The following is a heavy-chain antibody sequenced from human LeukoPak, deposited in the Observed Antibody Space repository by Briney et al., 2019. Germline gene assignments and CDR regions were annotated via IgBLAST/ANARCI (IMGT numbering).Heavy chain of an antibody. Sequence: PSGTLSLTCTVSRGSINIPNWWSWVRQPPGKGLEWIGEVYHGGSTSYNPSLMSRLTISLDTSRNQFSLKLSSVTAADTAVYYCASRTASALEGFDIWGQGTMVTVSS. CDR3: ASRTASALEGFDI. D-gene: IGHD6-19*01. CDR2: VYHGGST. J-gene: IGHJ3*02. CDR1: RGSINIPNW. V-gene: IGHV4-4*02.